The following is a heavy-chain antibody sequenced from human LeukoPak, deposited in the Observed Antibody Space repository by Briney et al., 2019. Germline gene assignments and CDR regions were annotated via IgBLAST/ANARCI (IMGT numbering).Heavy chain of an antibody. CDR2: IYYSGSA. CDR1: GVSISSGAYY. CDR3: VRYYYTSGSYSYFDY. D-gene: IGHD3-10*01. V-gene: IGHV4-30-4*08. Sequence: SGTLSLTCTVSGVSISSGAYYWSWIRHPPGKGLELIGYIYYSGSAYYNPSLKSRVTISIDTSKNQFSLQLSSVTAADTAVYYCVRYYYTSGSYSYFDYWGQGTLVTVSS. J-gene: IGHJ4*02.